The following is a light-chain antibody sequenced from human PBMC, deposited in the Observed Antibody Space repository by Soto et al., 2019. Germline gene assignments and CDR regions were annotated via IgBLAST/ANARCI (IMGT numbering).Light chain of an antibody. Sequence: DIQLTQSPSSLSAPVGDRVTITCQASQDINIFLNWYQQKPGKAPKLLIYDASHLEAEVPSRFRGSGSGTDFTLTINSLQPEDIATYFCQQYESLPPAFGGGTRVEI. V-gene: IGKV1-33*01. CDR2: DAS. CDR3: QQYESLPPA. CDR1: QDINIF. J-gene: IGKJ4*01.